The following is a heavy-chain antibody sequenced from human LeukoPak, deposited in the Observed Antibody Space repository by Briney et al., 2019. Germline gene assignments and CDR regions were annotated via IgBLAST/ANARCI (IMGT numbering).Heavy chain of an antibody. J-gene: IGHJ5*02. CDR1: GYSISSGYY. Sequence: SETLSLTCTVSGYSISSGYYWGWIRQPPGKGLEWIGSIYHSGSTYYNPSLKSRVTISVDTSKNQFSLKLSSVTAADTAVYYCARYVWDIVVVVAATRNWFDPWGQGTLVTVSS. V-gene: IGHV4-38-2*02. CDR2: IYHSGST. D-gene: IGHD2-15*01. CDR3: ARYVWDIVVVVAATRNWFDP.